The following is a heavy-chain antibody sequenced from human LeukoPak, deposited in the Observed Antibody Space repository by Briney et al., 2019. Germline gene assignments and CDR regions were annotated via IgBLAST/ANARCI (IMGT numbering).Heavy chain of an antibody. CDR1: GFTCSSYA. Sequence: GGSLRLSCAASGFTCSSYAMHWVRQAPGKGLEWVAVISYDGSNKYYADSVKGRFTISRDNSKNTLYLQMNSLRAEDTAVYYCARSTVVTALDYWGQGTLVTVSS. D-gene: IGHD4-23*01. CDR3: ARSTVVTALDY. CDR2: ISYDGSNK. V-gene: IGHV3-30*04. J-gene: IGHJ4*02.